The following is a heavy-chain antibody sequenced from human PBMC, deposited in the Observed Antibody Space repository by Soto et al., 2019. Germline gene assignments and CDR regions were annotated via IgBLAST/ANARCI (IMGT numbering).Heavy chain of an antibody. D-gene: IGHD3-22*01. Sequence: GASVKVSCKASGYTFTSDGINWVRQATGQGREWLGWISAYDGNTNYAQILQGRVSMTTDTSTNTAYMELRSLRSDDTAMYYCARGGYYDSSGSRNYYYYGMNVWGQGTTVTSP. J-gene: IGHJ6*02. CDR3: ARGGYYDSSGSRNYYYYGMNV. CDR1: GYTFTSDG. CDR2: ISAYDGNT. V-gene: IGHV1-18*01.